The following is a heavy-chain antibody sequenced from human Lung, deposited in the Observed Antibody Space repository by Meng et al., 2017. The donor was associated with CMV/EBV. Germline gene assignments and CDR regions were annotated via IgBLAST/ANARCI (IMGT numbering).Heavy chain of an antibody. CDR2: ISTYNDNT. V-gene: IGHV1-18*01. CDR3: ARVSGHLITMILYNFDS. CDR1: GYTFTSYG. J-gene: IGHJ4*02. D-gene: IGHD3-22*01. Sequence: ASXXVSXKASGYTFTSYGISWVRQAPGQGLEWMGWISTYNDNTNYAQKLQDRVTMTTDTPTSTAYMELRRLRSDDTAVYYCARVSGHLITMILYNFDSSGQGTLVTVSS.